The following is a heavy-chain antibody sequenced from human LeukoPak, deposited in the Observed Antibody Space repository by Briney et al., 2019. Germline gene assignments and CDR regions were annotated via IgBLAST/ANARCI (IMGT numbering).Heavy chain of an antibody. Sequence: GASVKVSCKASGGTFSSYAISWVRQAPGQGLEWMGRIIPILGIANYAQKFQGRVTITADKSTSTAYMELSSLRFEDTAVYYCARVGVGWYFDLWGRGTLVTVSS. CDR1: GGTFSSYA. CDR3: ARVGVGWYFDL. D-gene: IGHD2-8*01. J-gene: IGHJ2*01. CDR2: IIPILGIA. V-gene: IGHV1-69*04.